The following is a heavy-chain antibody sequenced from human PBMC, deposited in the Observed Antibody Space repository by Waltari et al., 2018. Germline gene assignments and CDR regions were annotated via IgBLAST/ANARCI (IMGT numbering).Heavy chain of an antibody. V-gene: IGHV3-7*01. CDR2: IEEDGSVK. Sequence: EVQLVESGGGVVQPGGSLRLSCAASGFTFSYHWMTWVRQAPGKGLEWVAKIEEDGSVKYDAGSVKGRFTISRDNAKNSLYLQMNSLRADDTAVYYCARDPGRLGSFIEYWGLGTLVTVS. J-gene: IGHJ4*02. D-gene: IGHD3-10*01. CDR1: GFTFSYHW. CDR3: ARDPGRLGSFIEY.